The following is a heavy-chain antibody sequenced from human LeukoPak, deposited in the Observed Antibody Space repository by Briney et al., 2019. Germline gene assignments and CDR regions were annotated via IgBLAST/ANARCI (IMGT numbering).Heavy chain of an antibody. CDR3: ARPDSDYYDSRRGAFDI. CDR2: IDHIGRS. J-gene: IGHJ3*02. CDR1: GESLSGFY. V-gene: IGHV4-34*01. D-gene: IGHD3-22*01. Sequence: PSETLSLTCAVYGESLSGFYWTWIRQHPGKGLEWVGEIDHIGRSNYNPSLKSRVALSVDRSKNQFSLKLSSVTAADTAVYYCARPDSDYYDSRRGAFDIWGQGTMVTVSS.